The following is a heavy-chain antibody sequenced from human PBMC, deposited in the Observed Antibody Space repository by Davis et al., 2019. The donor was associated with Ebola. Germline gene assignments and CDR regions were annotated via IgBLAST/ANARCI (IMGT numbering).Heavy chain of an antibody. Sequence: GESLKISCAASGFTFSSYGMHWVRQAPGKGLEWVAVIWYDGSNKYYADSVKGRFTISRDNAKNSLYLQMNSLRAEDTAVYYCARARDGYIKSGFDYWGQGTLVTVSS. CDR1: GFTFSSYG. D-gene: IGHD5-24*01. CDR3: ARARDGYIKSGFDY. J-gene: IGHJ4*02. CDR2: IWYDGSNK. V-gene: IGHV3-33*01.